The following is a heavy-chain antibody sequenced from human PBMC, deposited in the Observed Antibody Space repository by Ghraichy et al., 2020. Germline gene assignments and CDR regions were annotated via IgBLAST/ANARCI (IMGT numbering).Heavy chain of an antibody. V-gene: IGHV3-23*01. CDR1: GFSFSSYA. D-gene: IGHD4-23*01. CDR3: AKSVYGVDSGGYYFDF. CDR2: ISGSGGNT. J-gene: IGHJ4*02. Sequence: GESLRLSCAASGFSFSSYALDWVRQAPGKGLEWVSVISGSGGNTYYTDSVKGRFTISRDNYQNIMYLQMNSLRAEDTAVYYCAKSVYGVDSGGYYFDFWCLGILVAVS.